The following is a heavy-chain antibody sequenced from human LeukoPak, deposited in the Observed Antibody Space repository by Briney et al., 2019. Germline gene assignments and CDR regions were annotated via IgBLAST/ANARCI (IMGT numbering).Heavy chain of an antibody. V-gene: IGHV4-34*01. J-gene: IGHJ6*02. D-gene: IGHD2-2*01. Sequence: SETLSLTCAVYGGSFSGYYWSWIRQPPGKGLEWIGEINHSGSTNYNPSLKSRVTISVDTSKNQFSLKLSSVTAADTAVYYCARGRYCSSTSYPRLAWSYYYYYYGMDVWGQGTTVTVSS. CDR2: INHSGST. CDR1: GGSFSGYY. CDR3: ARGRYCSSTSYPRLAWSYYYYYYGMDV.